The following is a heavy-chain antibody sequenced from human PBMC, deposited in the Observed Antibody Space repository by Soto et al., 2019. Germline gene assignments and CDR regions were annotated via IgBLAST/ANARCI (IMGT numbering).Heavy chain of an antibody. CDR2: INTYNGNT. CDR3: ARFLTVTTEDDY. D-gene: IGHD4-17*01. V-gene: IGHV1-18*01. Sequence: QVQLVQSGAEVKKPGASVKVSCKASGYTFINYGISWARQAPGQGLEWMGWINTYNGNTNYAQKVQGRVPMTTDTSTRTAYMELRSLTSDDTAVYYCARFLTVTTEDDYWGQGTLVTVSS. CDR1: GYTFINYG. J-gene: IGHJ4*02.